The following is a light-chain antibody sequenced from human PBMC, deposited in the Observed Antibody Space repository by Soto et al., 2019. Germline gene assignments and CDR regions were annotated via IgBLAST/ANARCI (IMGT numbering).Light chain of an antibody. Sequence: DIVLTQSPLSLSVTPGEPASITCRSSQSLLRSNGYNHLDWYLQKPGQSPQLLIYMGSDRASGVTDRFSGSRSGTDFTLKISRVDAEDVGVYYFMQGLQTPLTFGQGTKLDIK. J-gene: IGKJ2*01. CDR2: MGS. V-gene: IGKV2-28*01. CDR3: MQGLQTPLT. CDR1: QSLLRSNGYNH.